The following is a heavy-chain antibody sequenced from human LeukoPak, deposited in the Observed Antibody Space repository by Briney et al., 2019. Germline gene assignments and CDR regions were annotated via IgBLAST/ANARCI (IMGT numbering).Heavy chain of an antibody. CDR3: AKDTSIGKYCTNGVCSPFDY. CDR1: GFTFDTHA. D-gene: IGHD2-8*01. V-gene: IGHV3-23*01. CDR2: ISDSGDYT. J-gene: IGHJ4*02. Sequence: PGGSLRLSCAASGFTFDTHAMSWVRQAPGQGLEWVSVISDSGDYTSYADSVRGRFTISRDNSRNTLYLQMISLRPEDTAVYYCAKDTSIGKYCTNGVCSPFDYWGQGTLVTVSS.